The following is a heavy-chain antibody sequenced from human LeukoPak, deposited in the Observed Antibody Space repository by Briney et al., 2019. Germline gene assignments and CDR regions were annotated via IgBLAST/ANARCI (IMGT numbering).Heavy chain of an antibody. D-gene: IGHD1-26*01. J-gene: IGHJ4*02. Sequence: GGSLRLSCAASGLTFSTYAMSWVRQAPGKGLEWVSAIGGSGGSTYYAESVKGRFTISRDNSKNTLYLQMNSLRAEDTAVYYCAKKRGSYYPFDYWGQGTLVTVSS. CDR1: GLTFSTYA. CDR3: AKKRGSYYPFDY. CDR2: IGGSGGST. V-gene: IGHV3-23*01.